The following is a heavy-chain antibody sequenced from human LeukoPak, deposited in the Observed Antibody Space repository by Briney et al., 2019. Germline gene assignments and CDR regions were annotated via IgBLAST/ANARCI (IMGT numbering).Heavy chain of an antibody. J-gene: IGHJ4*02. Sequence: SETLSLTCAVYGESLSGFYWSWVRQPPGKGLEWIGEINHSGSTNYNPSLKSRVTISVDTSKNQFSLKLSSVTAADTAVYYCARGWIAVAGTPDYWGQGTLVTVSS. CDR3: ARGWIAVAGTPDY. V-gene: IGHV4-34*01. CDR1: GESLSGFY. CDR2: INHSGST. D-gene: IGHD6-19*01.